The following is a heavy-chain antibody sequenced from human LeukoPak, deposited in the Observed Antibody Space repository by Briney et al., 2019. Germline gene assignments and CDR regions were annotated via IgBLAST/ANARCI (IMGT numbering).Heavy chain of an antibody. J-gene: IGHJ4*02. D-gene: IGHD5-24*01. V-gene: IGHV3-23*01. CDR1: GFTFSSYA. CDR2: ISGSGGST. Sequence: GGSLRLSCAASGFTFSSYAMSWVRQAPGKGLEWVSAISGSGGSTYYADSVKGRFTISKDNSKNTLYLQMNSLRAEDTAVYYCAKGEMLRTYYFDYWGQGTLVTVSS. CDR3: AKGEMLRTYYFDY.